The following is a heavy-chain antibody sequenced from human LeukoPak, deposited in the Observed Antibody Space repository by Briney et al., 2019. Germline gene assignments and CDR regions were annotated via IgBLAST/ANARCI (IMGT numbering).Heavy chain of an antibody. V-gene: IGHV3-30*02. CDR3: AKGEDWFDP. Sequence: AGGSLRLSCAASGFTFSSYGMHWVPQALGKGLEWVAFIRYDGSNKYYADSVKGRLTISRDNSKNTLYLQMNSLRAEDTAVYYCAKGEDWFDPWGQGTLVTVSS. D-gene: IGHD3-16*01. CDR1: GFTFSSYG. CDR2: IRYDGSNK. J-gene: IGHJ5*02.